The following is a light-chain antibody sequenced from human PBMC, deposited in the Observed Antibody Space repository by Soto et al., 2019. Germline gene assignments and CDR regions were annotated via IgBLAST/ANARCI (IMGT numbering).Light chain of an antibody. CDR3: QQRSNWLT. Sequence: EVVLTQPPGTLSLSPGERATLTCRASQSIRSYLAWYQQKPGQAPRLLIYDASNRATGIPARFSGSGSGTDFTLTISSLEPEDFAVYYCQQRSNWLTFGGGTKVDIK. J-gene: IGKJ4*01. CDR1: QSIRSY. V-gene: IGKV3-11*01. CDR2: DAS.